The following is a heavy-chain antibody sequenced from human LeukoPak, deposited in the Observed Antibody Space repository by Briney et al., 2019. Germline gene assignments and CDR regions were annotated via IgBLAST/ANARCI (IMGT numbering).Heavy chain of an antibody. J-gene: IGHJ5*02. CDR3: AKDAVVAAMSGWFDP. V-gene: IGHV3-33*06. Sequence: NKYYADSVKSRFTISRDNSKNTLYLQMNSLRAEDTAVYYCAKDAVVAAMSGWFDPWGQGTLVTVSS. D-gene: IGHD2-15*01. CDR2: NK.